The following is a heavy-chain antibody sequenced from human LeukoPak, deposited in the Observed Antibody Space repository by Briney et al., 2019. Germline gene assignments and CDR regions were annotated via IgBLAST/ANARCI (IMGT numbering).Heavy chain of an antibody. Sequence: ASVKVSCKASGYTFTSYDINWVRQATGQGLEWMGWMNPNSGNTGYAQKFQGRVTMTRNTSISTAYMELSSLTPEDTAVYFCARVNLRGSQYNWFDPWGQGTLVTVSS. CDR3: ARVNLRGSQYNWFDP. V-gene: IGHV1-8*01. D-gene: IGHD1-26*01. J-gene: IGHJ5*02. CDR1: GYTFTSYD. CDR2: MNPNSGNT.